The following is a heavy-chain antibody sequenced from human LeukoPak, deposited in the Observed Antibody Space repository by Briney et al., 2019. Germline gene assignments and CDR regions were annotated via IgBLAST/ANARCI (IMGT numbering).Heavy chain of an antibody. J-gene: IGHJ4*02. D-gene: IGHD2-21*02. CDR1: GIIFSNYY. CDR2: IDRSGNYI. V-gene: IGHV3-21*01. CDR3: APFDGLTAISY. Sequence: GGSLRLSCAASGIIFSNYYMTWIRQSPGQGLEWVSSIDRSGNYINDIDSVKGRFTVSRDNAKNSLFLQMNSLRAEDTAVYYWAPFDGLTAISYWGQGSLVTVSS.